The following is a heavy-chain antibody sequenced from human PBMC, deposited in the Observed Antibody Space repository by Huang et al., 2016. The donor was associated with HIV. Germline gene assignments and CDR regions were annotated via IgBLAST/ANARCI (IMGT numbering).Heavy chain of an antibody. V-gene: IGHV4-39*01. CDR2: VDQSGST. J-gene: IGHJ4*02. CDR1: GDFISRTNYY. Sequence: QLQLQESGPGQVKPSETLSLTCTVSGDFISRTNYYWGWIRQSPGKGLGWVGSVDQSGSTNYNPPLKSRVTLSVDTSRNRFSLRLNSVTAADTAVYYCASQHIGAAATWFWGRGTQVAVSS. D-gene: IGHD6-13*01. CDR3: ASQHIGAAATWF.